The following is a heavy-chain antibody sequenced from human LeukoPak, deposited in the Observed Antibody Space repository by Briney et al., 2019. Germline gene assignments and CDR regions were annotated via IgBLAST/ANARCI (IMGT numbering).Heavy chain of an antibody. Sequence: GGSLRLSCAASRFTVSSNYMTWVRQAPGQGLEWVSSISSRGTYIYYAESVKGRFTISRDNAKNSVFLDMDSLRAEDTAVYYCAPPGADSGLPLDVWGNGTAVTVSS. CDR2: ISSRGTYI. V-gene: IGHV3-21*01. J-gene: IGHJ6*04. D-gene: IGHD4-17*01. CDR3: APPGADSGLPLDV. CDR1: RFTVSSNY.